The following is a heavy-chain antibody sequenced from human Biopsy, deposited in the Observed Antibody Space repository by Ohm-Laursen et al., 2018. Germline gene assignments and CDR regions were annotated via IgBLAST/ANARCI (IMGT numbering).Heavy chain of an antibody. J-gene: IGHJ4*02. CDR3: ARGRTGG. Sequence: SLRLSCAASGFTFSRYWIHWVRQAPGKGLEWVSFISSGSSPIYYADSVKGRFTISRDDAKNSLYLQMNSLRAEDTAVYYCARGRTGGWGQGTLVTVSS. D-gene: IGHD1/OR15-1a*01. CDR2: ISSGSSPI. V-gene: IGHV3-48*01. CDR1: GFTFSRYW.